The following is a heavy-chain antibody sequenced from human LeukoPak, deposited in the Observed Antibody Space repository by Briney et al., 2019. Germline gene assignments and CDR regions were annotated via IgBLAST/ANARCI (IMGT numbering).Heavy chain of an antibody. CDR3: AKVSSGWYRVDY. CDR2: ISGSGGST. J-gene: IGHJ4*02. Sequence: GGSLRLSCAASGFTFSSYAMSWVRQAPGKGLEWASAISGSGGSTYYADSVKGRFTISRDNSKNTLYLQMNSLRAEDTAVYYCAKVSSGWYRVDYWGQGTLVTVSS. D-gene: IGHD6-19*01. V-gene: IGHV3-23*01. CDR1: GFTFSSYA.